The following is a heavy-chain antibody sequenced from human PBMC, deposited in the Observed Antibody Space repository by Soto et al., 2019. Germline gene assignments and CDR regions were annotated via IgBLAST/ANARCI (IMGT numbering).Heavy chain of an antibody. V-gene: IGHV1-18*01. CDR3: ARDPYYYDSSGYYGVFGY. D-gene: IGHD3-22*01. J-gene: IGHJ4*02. CDR1: GYTFTSYG. CDR2: ISAYNGNT. Sequence: ASVKVSCKASGYTFTSYGISWVRQAPGQGLEWMGWISAYNGNTNYAQKLQGRVTMTTDTSTSTAYMELRSLRSDDTAVYYCARDPYYYDSSGYYGVFGYWGQGTLVTVSS.